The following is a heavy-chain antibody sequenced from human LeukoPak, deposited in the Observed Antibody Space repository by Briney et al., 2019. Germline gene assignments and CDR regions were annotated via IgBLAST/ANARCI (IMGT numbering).Heavy chain of an antibody. CDR3: TTYYVGEGGRGH. CDR1: GGSIRSYY. D-gene: IGHD2-21*01. V-gene: IGHV4-59*01. Sequence: SETLSLTCTVSGGSIRSYYWSWSRQPPGKGLEWIGFIYYSGDTYYNPSLKSRVTISVDTSKNQFSLKVSTVTAADTAVYYCTTYYVGEGGRGHWGPGTLVTVSS. CDR2: IYYSGDT. J-gene: IGHJ4*02.